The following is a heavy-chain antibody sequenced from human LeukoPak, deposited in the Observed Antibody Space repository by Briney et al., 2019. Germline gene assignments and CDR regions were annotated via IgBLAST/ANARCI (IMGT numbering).Heavy chain of an antibody. D-gene: IGHD1-14*01. Sequence: SETLSLTCAVSGYSISSGYYWSWIRQPAGKGLEWIGRIYTSGSTNYNPSLKSRVTISVDTSKNQFSLKLSSVTAADTAVYYCARTRTQWATYYYYYMDVWGKGTTVTVSS. V-gene: IGHV4-61*02. CDR3: ARTRTQWATYYYYYMDV. CDR1: GYSISSGYY. J-gene: IGHJ6*03. CDR2: IYTSGST.